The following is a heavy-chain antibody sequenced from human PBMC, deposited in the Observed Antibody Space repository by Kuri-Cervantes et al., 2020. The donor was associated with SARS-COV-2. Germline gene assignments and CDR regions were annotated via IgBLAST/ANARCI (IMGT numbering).Heavy chain of an antibody. J-gene: IGHJ6*02. Sequence: SETLSLTCTVSGGSISSYYWSWIRQPPGKGLEWIGYIYYSGSTNYNSSLKSRVTISVDTSKNQFSLKLSSVTAADTAVYYCARSDEIAAAEYYYYGMDVWGQGTTVTVSS. CDR1: GGSISSYY. D-gene: IGHD6-13*01. CDR3: ARSDEIAAAEYYYYGMDV. V-gene: IGHV4-59*01. CDR2: IYYSGST.